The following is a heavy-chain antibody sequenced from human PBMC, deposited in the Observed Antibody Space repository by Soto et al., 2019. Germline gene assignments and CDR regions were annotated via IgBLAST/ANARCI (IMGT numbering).Heavy chain of an antibody. CDR3: ARDTITGIFDD. CDR2: INHSGST. J-gene: IGHJ4*02. V-gene: IGHV4-34*01. CDR1: GGSFSGYY. D-gene: IGHD2-8*02. Sequence: SETLSLTCAVYGGSFSGYYWTWIRQPPGTGLEWIGEINHSGSTNYNPSLKSRVTISVDTSKNQFSLKLTSVTAADTAVYYCARDTITGIFDDWGQRTLVSVPS.